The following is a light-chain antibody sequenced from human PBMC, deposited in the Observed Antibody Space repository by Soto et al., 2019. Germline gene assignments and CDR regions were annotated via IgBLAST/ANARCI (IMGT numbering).Light chain of an antibody. Sequence: EIVLTQSPGTLSLSPGERATLSCRASQSVSRSYLAWYQQKPGQAPRLLIYGASSRATGIPDRFSGSGSGTDFPLTISRLEPEDFALYYCQQYGRSPRTFGQGTKVQIK. CDR3: QQYGRSPRT. CDR2: GAS. J-gene: IGKJ1*01. V-gene: IGKV3-20*01. CDR1: QSVSRSY.